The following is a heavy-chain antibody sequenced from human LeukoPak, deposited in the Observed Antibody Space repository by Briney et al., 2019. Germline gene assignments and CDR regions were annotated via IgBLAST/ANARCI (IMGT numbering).Heavy chain of an antibody. D-gene: IGHD3-10*01. CDR1: GYTFTGYY. J-gene: IGHJ4*02. Sequence: VASVKVSCRASGYTFTGYYMHWVRQAPGQGPEWMGWISPNSGDTKIAQKFLGRVTLTRDTSITTAYMELDRLTSDDTAVYYCARIEGSASTWYDWGQGTLVTVSS. CDR2: ISPNSGDT. CDR3: ARIEGSASTWYD. V-gene: IGHV1-2*02.